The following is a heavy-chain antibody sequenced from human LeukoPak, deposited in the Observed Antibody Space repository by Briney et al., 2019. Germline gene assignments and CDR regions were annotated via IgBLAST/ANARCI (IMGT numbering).Heavy chain of an antibody. J-gene: IGHJ4*02. CDR2: IYYSGST. CDR1: GGSISSGDYY. D-gene: IGHD3-3*01. CDR3: ARRPLYDFWSGYFDY. V-gene: IGHV4-30-4*01. Sequence: SQTLSLTCTVSGGSISSGDYYWSWIRQPPGKGLEWIGYIYYSGSTYYNPSLKSRVTISVDRSKNQFSLKLSSVTAADTAVYYCARRPLYDFWSGYFDYWGQGTLVTVSS.